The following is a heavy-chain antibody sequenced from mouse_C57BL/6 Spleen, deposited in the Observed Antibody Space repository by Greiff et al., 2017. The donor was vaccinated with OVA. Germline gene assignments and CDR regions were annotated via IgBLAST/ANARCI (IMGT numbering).Heavy chain of an antibody. V-gene: IGHV1-82*01. J-gene: IGHJ1*03. Sequence: VQLQQSGPELVKPGASVKISCKASGYAFSSSWMNWVKQRPGKGLEWIGRIYPGDGDTNYNGKFKGKATLTADKSSSTAYMQLSSLTSEDSAVYVCARVGSSPYWYFDVWGTGTTVTVSS. D-gene: IGHD1-1*01. CDR1: GYAFSSSW. CDR2: IYPGDGDT. CDR3: ARVGSSPYWYFDV.